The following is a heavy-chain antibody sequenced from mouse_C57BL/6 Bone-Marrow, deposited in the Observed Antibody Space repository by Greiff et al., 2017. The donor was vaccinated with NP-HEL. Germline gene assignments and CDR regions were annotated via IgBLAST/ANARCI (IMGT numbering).Heavy chain of an antibody. D-gene: IGHD2-4*01. CDR2: FTMYSDAT. V-gene: IGHV1-49*01. Sequence: LQQSGAELVRPGSSVKLSCKDSYFAFMASAMHWVKQRPGHGLEWIGSFTMYSDATEYSENFKGKATLTANTSSSTAYMELSSLTSEDSAVYYCARSLPYYDYDGDYYAMDYWGQGTSVTVSS. CDR3: ARSLPYYDYDGDYYAMDY. CDR1: YFAFMASA. J-gene: IGHJ4*01.